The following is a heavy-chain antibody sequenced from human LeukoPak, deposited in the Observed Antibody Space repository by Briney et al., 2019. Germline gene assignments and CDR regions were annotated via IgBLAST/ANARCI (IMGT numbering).Heavy chain of an antibody. J-gene: IGHJ4*02. Sequence: GGSLRLSCAASGFTFSTYYMSWIRQAPGKGLEWISYISNSANSISSADSLKGRFTISRDNAKNSLYLQMNSLRAGDTAVYYCARTVGASEGVDYWGQGTLVTVSS. CDR2: ISNSANSI. CDR1: GFTFSTYY. CDR3: ARTVGASEGVDY. V-gene: IGHV3-11*01. D-gene: IGHD1-26*01.